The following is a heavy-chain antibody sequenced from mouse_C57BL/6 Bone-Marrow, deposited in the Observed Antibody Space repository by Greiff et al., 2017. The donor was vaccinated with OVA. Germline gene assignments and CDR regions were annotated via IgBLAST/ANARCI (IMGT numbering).Heavy chain of an antibody. V-gene: IGHV1-69*01. Sequence: QQSCKASGYTFTSYWMHWVKQRPGQGLEWIGEIDPSDSYTNYNQKFKGKSTLTVDKSSSTAYMQLSSLTSEDSAVYYCAIFIRYFDVWGTGTTVTVSS. D-gene: IGHD1-1*01. CDR3: AIFIRYFDV. J-gene: IGHJ1*03. CDR2: IDPSDSYT. CDR1: GYTFTSYW.